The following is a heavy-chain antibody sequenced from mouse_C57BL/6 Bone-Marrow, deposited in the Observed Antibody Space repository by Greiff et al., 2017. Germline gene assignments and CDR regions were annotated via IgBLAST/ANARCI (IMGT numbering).Heavy chain of an antibody. CDR3: ARSSYYGTPFAF. D-gene: IGHD1-1*02. J-gene: IGHJ3*01. CDR2: IYPGGGYT. Sequence: VKLMESGAELVRPGTSVKMSCKASGYTFTNYWIGWAKQRPGNGLEWIGDIYPGGGYTNYNEKFKGKATLTADKSSSTAYMQFSSLTSEDSAIYYCARSSYYGTPFAFWGRGTRVTVSA. V-gene: IGHV1-63*01. CDR1: GYTFTNYW.